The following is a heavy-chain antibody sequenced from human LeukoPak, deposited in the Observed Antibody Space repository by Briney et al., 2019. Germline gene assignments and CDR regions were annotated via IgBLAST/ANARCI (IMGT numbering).Heavy chain of an antibody. J-gene: IGHJ4*02. Sequence: SVKVSCKASGGTFSSYAISWVRQAPGQGLEWMGGIIPIFGTANYAQKFQGRVTITADESTSTAYMELSSLRSEDTAVYYCARVGRYYYDSSGYYYEGTFDYWGQGTLVTVSS. V-gene: IGHV1-69*13. D-gene: IGHD3-22*01. CDR1: GGTFSSYA. CDR3: ARVGRYYYDSSGYYYEGTFDY. CDR2: IIPIFGTA.